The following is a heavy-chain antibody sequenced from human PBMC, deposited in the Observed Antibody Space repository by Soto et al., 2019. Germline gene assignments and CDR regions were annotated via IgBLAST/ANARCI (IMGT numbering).Heavy chain of an antibody. V-gene: IGHV1-8*01. Sequence: ASVKVSCKASGYTFTSYDINWVRQATGQGLEWMGWMNPNSGNTGYAQKFQGRVTMTRNTSISTAYMELSSLRSEDTAVYYCARVNPFSYYGSGSYYPPYYYGMDVWGQGTTVTSP. CDR3: ARVNPFSYYGSGSYYPPYYYGMDV. CDR2: MNPNSGNT. D-gene: IGHD3-10*01. J-gene: IGHJ6*02. CDR1: GYTFTSYD.